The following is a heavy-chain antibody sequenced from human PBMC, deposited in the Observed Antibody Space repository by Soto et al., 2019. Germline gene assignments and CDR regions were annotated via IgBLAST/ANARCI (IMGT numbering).Heavy chain of an antibody. J-gene: IGHJ6*03. CDR2: TYYRSRWYN. CDR3: AGTTSLQWYYMDV. V-gene: IGHV6-1*01. D-gene: IGHD1-7*01. CDR1: GDSVSSNSAA. Sequence: QVQLQQSGPGLVRPSQTLSLTCAISGDSVSSNSAAWNWIRQSPSRGLEWLGRTYYRSRWYNDYAVSVKSRITVNPDTSENQFSLHLNSLTPEDTAVYYCAGTTSLQWYYMDVWDKGTTVTVSS.